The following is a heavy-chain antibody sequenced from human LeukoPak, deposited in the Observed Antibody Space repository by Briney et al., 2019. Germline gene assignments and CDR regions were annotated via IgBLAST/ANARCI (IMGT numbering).Heavy chain of an antibody. V-gene: IGHV3-74*03. CDR2: INSDGSST. CDR3: ARVGSHSSSWLRNYYYYMDV. Sequence: GGSLRLSCAASGFTFSSYWMHWVRQAPGKGVVWVSRINSDGSSTMYADSGKGGFTISRDNDKNRLYLQMNSLRAEDTAVYYCARVGSHSSSWLRNYYYYMDVWGKGTTVTVSS. CDR1: GFTFSSYW. J-gene: IGHJ6*03. D-gene: IGHD6-13*01.